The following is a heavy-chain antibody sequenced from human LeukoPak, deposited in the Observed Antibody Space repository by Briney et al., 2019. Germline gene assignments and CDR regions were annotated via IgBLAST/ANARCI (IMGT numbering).Heavy chain of an antibody. D-gene: IGHD2-15*01. CDR2: ISAHNGNT. CDR3: ARDPRGYCSAGTCYSLSDWFDP. Sequence: ASVKVSCKASGYTFTSYSISWVRQAPGRGLEWMGSISAHNGNTNYAQKLQGRVTMTTDTSTSTAYMELRSLRPDDTALYYCARDPRGYCSAGTCYSLSDWFDPWGQGTLVTVSS. J-gene: IGHJ5*02. CDR1: GYTFTSYS. V-gene: IGHV1-18*01.